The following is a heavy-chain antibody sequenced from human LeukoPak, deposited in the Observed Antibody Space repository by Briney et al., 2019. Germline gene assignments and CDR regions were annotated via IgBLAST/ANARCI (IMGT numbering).Heavy chain of an antibody. D-gene: IGHD2-2*01. CDR2: INHSGST. CDR1: GGSFSGYY. CDR3: ARVGKNIVVVPAASYMDV. J-gene: IGHJ6*03. V-gene: IGHV4-34*01. Sequence: SETLSLTCAVYGGSFSGYYWGWIRQPPGKGLEWIGEINHSGSTNYNPSLKSRVTISVDTSKNQFSLKLSSVTAADTAVYYCARVGKNIVVVPAASYMDVWGKGTTVTVSS.